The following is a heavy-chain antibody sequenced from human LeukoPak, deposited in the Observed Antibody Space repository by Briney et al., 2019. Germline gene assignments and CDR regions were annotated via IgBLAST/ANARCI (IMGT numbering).Heavy chain of an antibody. V-gene: IGHV4-38-2*01. J-gene: IGHJ5*02. CDR3: ARAEVVVAATRLPYNWFDP. CDR2: IYHSGST. D-gene: IGHD2-15*01. CDR1: GYSISSGYY. Sequence: SETLSLTCAVSGYSISSGYYWGWIRQPPGKGLEWIRSIYHSGSTYYNPSLKSRVTISVDTSKNQFSLKLSSVTAAYTAVYYCARAEVVVAATRLPYNWFDPWGQGTLVTVSS.